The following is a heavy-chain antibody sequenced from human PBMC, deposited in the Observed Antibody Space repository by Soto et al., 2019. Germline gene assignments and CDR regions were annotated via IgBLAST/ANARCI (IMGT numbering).Heavy chain of an antibody. CDR3: ATTGYYDSSGYYYGLPDY. CDR1: GGSISSGGYS. CDR2: IYHSGST. J-gene: IGHJ4*02. V-gene: IGHV4-30-2*01. D-gene: IGHD3-22*01. Sequence: PSETLSLTCAVSGGSISSGGYSWSWIRQPPGKGLEWIGYIYHSGSTYYNPSLKSRVTISVDRSKNQFSLKLSSVTAADTAVYYCATTGYYDSSGYYYGLPDYWGQGTLVTVSS.